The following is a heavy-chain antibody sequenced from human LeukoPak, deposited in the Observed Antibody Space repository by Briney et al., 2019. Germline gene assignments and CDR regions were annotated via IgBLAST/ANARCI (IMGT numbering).Heavy chain of an antibody. D-gene: IGHD4-17*01. CDR1: GGSISSYY. Sequence: PSETLSLTCTVSGGSISSYYWSWIRQPAGKGLECIGRIYTSGSTNYNPSLKSRVTMSVDTSKNQFPLKLSSVTAADTAVYYCARGGGYGDYGYVDNWGQGTLVTVSS. V-gene: IGHV4-4*07. CDR2: IYTSGST. J-gene: IGHJ4*02. CDR3: ARGGGYGDYGYVDN.